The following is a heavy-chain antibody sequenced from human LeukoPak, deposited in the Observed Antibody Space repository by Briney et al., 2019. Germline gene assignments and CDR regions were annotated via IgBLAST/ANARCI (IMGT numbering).Heavy chain of an antibody. CDR2: ISYRADTP. J-gene: IGHJ4*02. V-gene: IGHV3-11*01. CDR1: GFTFSDFF. CDR3: ASGYRSGYHY. D-gene: IGHD2-8*02. Sequence: GGSLRLSCVASGFTFSDFFMSWIRQAPGKGLEWISFISYRADTPYYADSVKGRFTISRDSAKNSVFLQMNSLRVEDTAVYYCASGYRSGYHYWGQGTLVSVSS.